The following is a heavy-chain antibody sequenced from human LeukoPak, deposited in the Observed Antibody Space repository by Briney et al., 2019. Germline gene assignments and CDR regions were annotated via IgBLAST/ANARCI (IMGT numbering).Heavy chain of an antibody. V-gene: IGHV1-2*02. CDR3: ARVIGTRGAPFDY. J-gene: IGHJ4*02. Sequence: ASVKVSCKASGYTFTGYYMHWVRQAPGQGLEWMGWINPNSGGTNYAQKFQGRVTMTRDTSISTAYMELSRLRSDDTAVYYCARVIGTRGAPFDYWGQGTLVTVSS. CDR2: INPNSGGT. CDR1: GYTFTGYY. D-gene: IGHD3-10*01.